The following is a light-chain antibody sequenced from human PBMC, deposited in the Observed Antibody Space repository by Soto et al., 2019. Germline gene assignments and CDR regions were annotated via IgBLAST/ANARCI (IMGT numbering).Light chain of an antibody. CDR3: QQYNSWTLT. CDR1: QTITTE. J-gene: IGKJ4*01. V-gene: IGKV3-15*01. Sequence: EIVLTQSPATLSLSPGERATLSCRASQTITTELAWYPQKHGQPPRXXIYDASNRETGIPARISGSGSGTEFTRTISSLQSEDVEVDYCQQYNSWTLTFGGGTKVDIK. CDR2: DAS.